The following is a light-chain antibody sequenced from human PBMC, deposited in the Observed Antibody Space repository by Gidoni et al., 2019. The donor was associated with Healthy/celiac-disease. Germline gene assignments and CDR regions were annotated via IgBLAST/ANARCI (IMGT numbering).Light chain of an antibody. V-gene: IGKV3-15*01. CDR2: RAS. Sequence: DILMTQSPSTLSVSPGDRVTLTCRASQSISSKLAWYQQKPGKAPRLLIYRASSRATGIPARFSGSGSGTEFTLTISSLQSEDFAAYYCQQYNNWPGTFGQGTKVEIK. CDR1: QSISSK. CDR3: QQYNNWPGT. J-gene: IGKJ1*01.